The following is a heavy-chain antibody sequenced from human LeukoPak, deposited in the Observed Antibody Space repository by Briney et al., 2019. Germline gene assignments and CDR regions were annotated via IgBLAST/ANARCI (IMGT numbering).Heavy chain of an antibody. V-gene: IGHV3-9*01. D-gene: IGHD5-12*01. Sequence: PGRSLRLSCAGSGFTFDDYAMHWVRQAPGKGLEWVSGISWNSGSIGYADSVKGRFTISRDNAKNSLYLQMNSLRAEDTALYYCAKDKLDIVATITIGYFDYWGQGTLVTVSS. CDR2: ISWNSGSI. J-gene: IGHJ4*02. CDR1: GFTFDDYA. CDR3: AKDKLDIVATITIGYFDY.